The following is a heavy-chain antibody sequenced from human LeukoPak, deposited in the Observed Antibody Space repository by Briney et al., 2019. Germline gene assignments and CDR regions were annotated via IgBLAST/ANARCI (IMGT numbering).Heavy chain of an antibody. CDR1: GGSISSSNW. D-gene: IGHD6-13*01. J-gene: IGHJ3*02. Sequence: SETLSLTCAVSGGSISSSNWWSWVRQPPGKGLEWIGEIYHSGSTNYNPSLKSRVAISVDKSKNQFSLKLSSVTAADTAVYYCARDKYSSSLPGDAFDIWGQGTMVTVSS. CDR2: IYHSGST. CDR3: ARDKYSSSLPGDAFDI. V-gene: IGHV4-4*02.